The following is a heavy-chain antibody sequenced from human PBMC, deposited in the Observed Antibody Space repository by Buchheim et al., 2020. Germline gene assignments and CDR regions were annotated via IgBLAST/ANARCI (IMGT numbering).Heavy chain of an antibody. J-gene: IGHJ4*02. Sequence: EVQLVESGGGLVQPGGSLRLSCAASGFTFSSYEMNWVRQAPGKGLEWVSYISSSGSTIYYADSVKGRFTISRDNAKNTLYLQMNSLRAEDTAVYYCAREWDIVVVPAAICPGYWGQGTL. CDR3: AREWDIVVVPAAICPGY. V-gene: IGHV3-48*03. CDR1: GFTFSSYE. CDR2: ISSSGSTI. D-gene: IGHD2-2*01.